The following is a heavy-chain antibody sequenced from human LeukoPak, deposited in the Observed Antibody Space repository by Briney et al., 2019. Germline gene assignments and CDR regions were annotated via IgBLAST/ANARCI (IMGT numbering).Heavy chain of an antibody. CDR1: GFTFSSYS. CDR2: ISSSSSYI. Sequence: GGSLRLSCAASGFTFSSYSMNWVRQAPGKGLEWVSSISSSSSYIYYADSVKGRFTISRDNAKNSLYLQMNSLRAEDTAVYYCARVGGYSGSYGAFDIWGQGTMVTVSS. J-gene: IGHJ3*02. D-gene: IGHD1-26*01. CDR3: ARVGGYSGSYGAFDI. V-gene: IGHV3-21*01.